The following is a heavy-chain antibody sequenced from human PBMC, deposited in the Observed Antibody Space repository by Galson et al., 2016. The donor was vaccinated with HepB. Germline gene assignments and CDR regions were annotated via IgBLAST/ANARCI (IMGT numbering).Heavy chain of an antibody. V-gene: IGHV1-3*01. CDR3: ARGFPSATIDY. J-gene: IGHJ4*02. CDR1: GYTFSSYA. Sequence: SVKVSCKASGYTFSSYAMHWVRQAPGQRLEWMGWINAGNGNTKYAQNFQGRVTITRDTSASTAYMELSSLRSEDTAVYFCARGFPSATIDYWGQGTLVTVSS. CDR2: INAGNGNT. D-gene: IGHD2-2*01.